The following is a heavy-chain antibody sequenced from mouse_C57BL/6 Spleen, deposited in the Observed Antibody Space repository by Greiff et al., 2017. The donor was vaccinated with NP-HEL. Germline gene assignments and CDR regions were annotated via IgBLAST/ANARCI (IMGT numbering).Heavy chain of an antibody. CDR3: ARGTMVPFDY. CDR2: INPNNGGT. J-gene: IGHJ2*01. CDR1: GYTFTDYY. Sequence: EVKLVESGPELVKPGASVKISCKASGYTFTDYYMNWVKQSHGKSLEWIGDINPNNGGTSYNQKFKGKATLTVDKSSSTAYMELRSLTSEDSAVYYCARGTMVPFDYWGQGTTLTVSS. D-gene: IGHD2-2*01. V-gene: IGHV1-26*01.